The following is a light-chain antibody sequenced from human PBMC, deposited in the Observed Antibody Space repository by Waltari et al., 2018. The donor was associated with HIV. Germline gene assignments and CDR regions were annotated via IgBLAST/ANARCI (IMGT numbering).Light chain of an antibody. CDR2: ENY. CDR3: GTWDSSLSAGV. CDR1: SSNIGNNY. Sequence: QSVLTQPPSVSAAPGQKVNISCSGSSSNIGNNYVSWYQHLPGTAPKLLISENYKRPSGIPDRSAGTKSGTSATLGITGLQPGDEADYYCGTWDSSLSAGVFGGGTKLTVL. V-gene: IGLV1-51*02. J-gene: IGLJ2*01.